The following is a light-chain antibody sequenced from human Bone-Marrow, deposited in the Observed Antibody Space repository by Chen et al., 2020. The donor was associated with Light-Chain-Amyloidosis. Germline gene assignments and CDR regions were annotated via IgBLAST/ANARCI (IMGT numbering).Light chain of an antibody. CDR2: EDD. V-gene: IGLV6-57*01. CDR3: QSYQGSSQGV. J-gene: IGLJ3*02. Sequence: NFMLTQPHSVSESPGKTVIISCTRSSGSIATNYVQWYQQRQGSSPTTVIYEDDQRPSGVPDRFSGSSDRSSNSASLTSSGLKTEDEADYYCQSYQGSSQGVFGGGTKLTVL. CDR1: SGSIATNY.